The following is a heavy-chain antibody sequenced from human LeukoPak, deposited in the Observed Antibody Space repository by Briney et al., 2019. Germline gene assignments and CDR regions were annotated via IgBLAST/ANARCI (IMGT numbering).Heavy chain of an antibody. Sequence: ASVKVSCKASGYTFTGYYMHWVRQAPGQGLEWMGWINPNSGGTNYAQKFQGRVTMTRDTSISTAYMELSRLRSDDMAVYYCARDYSSSSSGDYWGQGTLVTVSS. V-gene: IGHV1-2*02. CDR3: ARDYSSSSSGDY. CDR1: GYTFTGYY. J-gene: IGHJ4*02. D-gene: IGHD6-6*01. CDR2: INPNSGGT.